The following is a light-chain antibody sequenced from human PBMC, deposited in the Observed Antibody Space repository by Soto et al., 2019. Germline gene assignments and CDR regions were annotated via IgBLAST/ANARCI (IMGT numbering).Light chain of an antibody. J-gene: IGKJ1*01. CDR2: GAS. CDR3: QQYTYWPRT. V-gene: IGKV3-15*01. CDR1: QSVGAN. Sequence: EIVMTQSPATLSVSPGERATLSCRASQSVGANLAWYQQKPGQAPRLLIYGASTRAAGISPRFSGGGSGTELTLTISSLQSGDFGVYYCQQYTYWPRTFGQGTKVRIK.